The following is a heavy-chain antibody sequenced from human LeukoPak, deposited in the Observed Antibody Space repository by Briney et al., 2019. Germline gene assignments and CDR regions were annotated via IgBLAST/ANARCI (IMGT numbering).Heavy chain of an antibody. CDR1: GGSFSGYY. V-gene: IGHV4-34*01. Sequence: PSETLSLTCAVYGGSFSGYYWSWIRQPPGKGLEWIGEINHSGSTNYNPSLKSRVTISVDTSKNQFSLKLSSVTAADTAVYYCARGRPLGYWGQGTLVTVPS. D-gene: IGHD3-16*01. CDR3: ARGRPLGY. CDR2: INHSGST. J-gene: IGHJ4*02.